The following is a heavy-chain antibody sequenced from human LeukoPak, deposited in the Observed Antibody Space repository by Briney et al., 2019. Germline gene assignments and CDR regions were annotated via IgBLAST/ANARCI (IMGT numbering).Heavy chain of an antibody. D-gene: IGHD4-17*01. CDR2: ISAYNGNT. V-gene: IGHV1-18*01. CDR3: AGVPARPRTVTTSNWFDP. Sequence: GASVKVSCKASGYTFTSYDINWVRQAPGQGLEWMGWISAYNGNTNYAQKLQGRVTMTTDTSTSTAYMELRSLRSDDTAVYYCAGVPARPRTVTTSNWFDPWGQGTLVTVSS. CDR1: GYTFTSYD. J-gene: IGHJ5*02.